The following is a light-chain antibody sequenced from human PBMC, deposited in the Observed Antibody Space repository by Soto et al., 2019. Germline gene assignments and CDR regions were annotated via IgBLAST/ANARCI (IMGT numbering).Light chain of an antibody. Sequence: DIVLTQSPATLSLSPGERATLSCRASQSVSSYLAWYQQKPGQAPRLLIYDASNRATGIPARFSGSGSGTDFTLTISSLEPEDLAVYYCQQRSNWPPLTVGGGTKVDIK. CDR3: QQRSNWPPLT. CDR1: QSVSSY. CDR2: DAS. J-gene: IGKJ4*01. V-gene: IGKV3-11*01.